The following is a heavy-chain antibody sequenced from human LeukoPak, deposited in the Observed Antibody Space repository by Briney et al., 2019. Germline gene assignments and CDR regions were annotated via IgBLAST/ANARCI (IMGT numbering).Heavy chain of an antibody. CDR3: AKKNSGLHPFDF. Sequence: GGSLRLSCAASGFTFSSYNMNWVRQTPGKGLEWVSGISSSGGDTPYADSVKGRFTISRDNSRNTLYLQMNSLRVEDTAVYYCAKKNSGLHPFDFWGQGTLVTVSS. CDR2: ISSSGGDT. V-gene: IGHV3-23*01. CDR1: GFTFSSYN. D-gene: IGHD4-23*01. J-gene: IGHJ4*02.